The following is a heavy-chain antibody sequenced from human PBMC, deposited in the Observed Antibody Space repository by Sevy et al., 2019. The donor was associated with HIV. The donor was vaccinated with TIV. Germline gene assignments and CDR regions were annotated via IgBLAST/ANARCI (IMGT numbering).Heavy chain of an antibody. CDR1: GFTFSSYW. CDR2: INSDGSST. J-gene: IGHJ5*02. V-gene: IGHV3-74*01. Sequence: GGSLRLSCAASGFTFSSYWMHWVRQAPGKGLVWVSRINSDGSSTSYADSVKGRFTISRDNAKNTLYLQMNSLRAEDTAVYYCARGGATTNIVVVVAATQVPWFDPWGQGTLVTVSS. D-gene: IGHD2-15*01. CDR3: ARGGATTNIVVVVAATQVPWFDP.